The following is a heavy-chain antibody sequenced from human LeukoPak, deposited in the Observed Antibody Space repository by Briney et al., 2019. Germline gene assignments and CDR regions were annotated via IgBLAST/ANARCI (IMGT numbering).Heavy chain of an antibody. V-gene: IGHV4-59*01. Sequence: SETLYLTCTVSGGSISSYYWSWIRQPPGKGLEWIGYIYYSGSTNYNPSLKSRVTISVDTSKNQFSLKLSSVTAADTAVYYCARVAYYDSSGYFNWFDPWGQGTLVTVSS. D-gene: IGHD3-22*01. CDR3: ARVAYYDSSGYFNWFDP. J-gene: IGHJ5*02. CDR2: IYYSGST. CDR1: GGSISSYY.